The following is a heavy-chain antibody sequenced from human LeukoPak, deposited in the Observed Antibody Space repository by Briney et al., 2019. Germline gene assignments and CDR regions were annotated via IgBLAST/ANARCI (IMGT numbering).Heavy chain of an antibody. V-gene: IGHV1-2*02. J-gene: IGHJ6*03. CDR2: INPNSGGT. D-gene: IGHD1-1*01. CDR1: GYTFTGYY. Sequence: ASVKVSCKASGYTFTGYYMHWVRQAPGQGLEWMGWINPNSGGTNYAQKFQGRVTMTRDTSISTAYMELSRLRSDDTAVYYCARDMRLLEPTHYVDVWGKGTTVTVSS. CDR3: ARDMRLLEPTHYVDV.